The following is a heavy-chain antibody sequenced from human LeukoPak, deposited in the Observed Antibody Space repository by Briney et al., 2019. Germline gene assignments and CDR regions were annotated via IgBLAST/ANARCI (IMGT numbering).Heavy chain of an antibody. CDR2: IFHSGSI. J-gene: IGHJ3*01. D-gene: IGHD3-22*01. V-gene: IGHV4-38-2*02. CDR3: ARMGVSYYYDSSTYYPVAFDV. Sequence: PSETLSLTCNVSGYSISSGDYWGWIRRSPGEGLEWIATIFHSGSIYYNPSLKTRVSLSVDPSKNQFSLKLNSVTAADTAVYYCARMGVSYYYDSSTYYPVAFDVWGQGTMVTVSS. CDR1: GYSISSGDY.